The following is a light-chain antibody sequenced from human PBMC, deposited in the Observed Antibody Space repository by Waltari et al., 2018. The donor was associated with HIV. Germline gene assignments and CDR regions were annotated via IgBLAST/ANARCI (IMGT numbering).Light chain of an antibody. CDR1: SGSVSTSYY. V-gene: IGLV8-61*01. J-gene: IGLJ3*02. Sequence: QTVVTQEPSFSVSPGGTVTLTCGLSSGSVSTSYYPSWYQQNPCQAPRTLIYSTTTLSAGVPDRFSGSIRGNKAALTITGAQADDESDYYCVLYMGSGIWVFGGGTKLTVL. CDR3: VLYMGSGIWV. CDR2: STT.